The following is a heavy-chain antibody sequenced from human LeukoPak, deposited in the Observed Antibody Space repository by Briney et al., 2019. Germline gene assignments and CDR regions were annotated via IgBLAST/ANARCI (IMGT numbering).Heavy chain of an antibody. CDR1: GFTFSSYA. D-gene: IGHD6-13*01. CDR3: AKGHFLYSSSEGITY. V-gene: IGHV3-23*01. CDR2: ISGSGGST. Sequence: GGSLRLSCAASGFTFSSYAMSWVRQAPGKGLEWVSAISGSGGSTYYADSVKGRFTISRDNSKNTLYLQMNSLRAEDTAVYYCAKGHFLYSSSEGITYWGQGTLVTVSS. J-gene: IGHJ4*02.